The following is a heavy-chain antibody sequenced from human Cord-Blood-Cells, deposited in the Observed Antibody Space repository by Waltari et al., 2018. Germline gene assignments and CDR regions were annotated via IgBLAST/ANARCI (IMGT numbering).Heavy chain of an antibody. J-gene: IGHJ6*03. V-gene: IGHV4-34*01. D-gene: IGHD3-10*01. CDR2: INHSGST. CDR1: GGSFSGYY. CDR3: ARLKGRVREVNYYYYMDV. Sequence: QVQLQQWGAGLLKPSETLSLTCAVYGGSFSGYYWSWIRQPPGKGLEWIGEINHSGSTNYNPSLKSRVTISVDTSKNQFSLKLSSVTAADTAVYYCARLKGRVREVNYYYYMDVWGKGTTVTVSS.